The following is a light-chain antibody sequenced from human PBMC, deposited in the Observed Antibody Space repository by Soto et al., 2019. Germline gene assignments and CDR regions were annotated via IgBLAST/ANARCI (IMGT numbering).Light chain of an antibody. CDR1: QTISRF. J-gene: IGKJ2*01. V-gene: IGKV1-39*01. CDR3: QQSFSTPPT. CDR2: DAS. Sequence: DIQITQSPSSLSASVGDRVTITSRASQTISRFLNWYQWKPGKAPKFLIHDASNLQSGVLTRFSGSGSGTDFIRTISSLQPDDFATYYCQQSFSTPPTFGQGTVLEIK.